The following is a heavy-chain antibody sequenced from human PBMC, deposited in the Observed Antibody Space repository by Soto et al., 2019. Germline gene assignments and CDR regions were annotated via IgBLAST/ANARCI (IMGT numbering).Heavy chain of an antibody. D-gene: IGHD4-17*01. J-gene: IGHJ4*02. CDR1: GGSFSGYY. CDR3: ARAPTDKIFDY. V-gene: IGHV4-34*01. Sequence: QVQLQQWGAGLLKPSETLSLTCAVYGGSFSGYYWSWIRQPPGKGLEWIGEINHSGSTNYNPSLKSRVTISVDTSKNQFSLKLSSVTAADTAVYYCARAPTDKIFDYWGQGTLVTVSS. CDR2: INHSGST.